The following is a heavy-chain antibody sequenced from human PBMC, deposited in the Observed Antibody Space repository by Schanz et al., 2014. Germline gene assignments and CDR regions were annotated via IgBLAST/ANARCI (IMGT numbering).Heavy chain of an antibody. J-gene: IGHJ4*02. D-gene: IGHD6-13*01. V-gene: IGHV3-30-3*01. Sequence: QVHLVESGGGVVQPGRSLRLSCAASGFTFSSYAMHWLRQSPGKGLEWVAVLSSDESRKFYADSEKGRFTTSRDNGKKSMYLQMNSLRAEDTAVYYCARLDSSSWYPRYWGQGTLVTVSS. CDR1: GFTFSSYA. CDR2: LSSDESRK. CDR3: ARLDSSSWYPRY.